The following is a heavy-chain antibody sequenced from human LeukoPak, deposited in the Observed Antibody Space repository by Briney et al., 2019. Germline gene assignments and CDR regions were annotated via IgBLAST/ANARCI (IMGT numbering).Heavy chain of an antibody. CDR2: FDPEDGET. Sequence: ASVKVSCKVSGYTLTELSMHWVRQAPGKGLEWMGGFDPEDGETIYAQKFQGRVTMTEDTSTDTAYTELSSLRSEDTAVYYCATTVLLWFGEAHDYWGQGTLVTVSS. CDR1: GYTLTELS. CDR3: ATTVLLWFGEAHDY. V-gene: IGHV1-24*01. J-gene: IGHJ4*02. D-gene: IGHD3-10*01.